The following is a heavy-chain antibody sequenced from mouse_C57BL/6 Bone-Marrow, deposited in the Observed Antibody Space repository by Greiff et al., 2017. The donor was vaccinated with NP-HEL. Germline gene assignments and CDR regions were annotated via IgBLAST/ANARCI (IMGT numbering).Heavy chain of an antibody. Sequence: QVQLQQPGTERVKPGASGKLSCKASGYTFTSYGMHGLKQRPGQGLEWIGNINPNNGGTNDNEKFKTKATLTVDKASSPAYMQLSSLTSEESSVYYCARDAGYAFDYWGKGTTLTVSS. J-gene: IGHJ2*01. CDR2: INPNNGGT. CDR1: GYTFTSYG. D-gene: IGHD3-2*02. V-gene: IGHV1-53*01. CDR3: ARDAGYAFDY.